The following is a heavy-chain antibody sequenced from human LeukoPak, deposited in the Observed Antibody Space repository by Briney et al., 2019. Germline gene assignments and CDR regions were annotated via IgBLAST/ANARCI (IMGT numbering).Heavy chain of an antibody. V-gene: IGHV4-59*08. J-gene: IGHJ6*02. CDR1: GTSITRDY. Sequence: SETLSLACTVSGTSITRDYWTWIRQPPGKGLEWVGYISYSGSTHYSPSLSSRVSISLDTSKNQFSLRLKSVTAADTAVYYCARGDESLVYGMDVWGQGTTVTVSS. CDR3: ARGDESLVYGMDV. CDR2: ISYSGST.